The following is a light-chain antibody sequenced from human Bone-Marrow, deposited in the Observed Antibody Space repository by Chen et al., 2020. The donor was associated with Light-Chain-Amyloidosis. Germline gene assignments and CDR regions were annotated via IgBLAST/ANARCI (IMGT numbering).Light chain of an antibody. V-gene: IGKV4-1*01. CDR2: WAS. Sequence: DIVMTQSPDPLGVSLGEMATLHCKSSQSVFPSPNNKHHLAWYQRKPGKPPRLRVYWASTRESGFHDRFSGSGSGTDFKLTNSSLQAEDVAVYYCQQYYTTPLTFGPGTRVDI. CDR3: QQYYTTPLT. J-gene: IGKJ3*01. CDR1: QSVFPSPNNKHH.